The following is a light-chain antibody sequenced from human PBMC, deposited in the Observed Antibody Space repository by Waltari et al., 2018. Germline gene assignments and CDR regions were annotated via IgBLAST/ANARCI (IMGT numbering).Light chain of an antibody. Sequence: DVHLTQSPPSLSASIGDSVTITCQANEDIKKSLNWYQQKPGKAPKLLIYKASTLEPGVPSRFIGSGSGTHFAFTITSLQPDDFATYYCQQYDTVRLTFGGGTRLDIK. CDR1: EDIKKS. J-gene: IGKJ4*01. V-gene: IGKV1-33*01. CDR3: QQYDTVRLT. CDR2: KAS.